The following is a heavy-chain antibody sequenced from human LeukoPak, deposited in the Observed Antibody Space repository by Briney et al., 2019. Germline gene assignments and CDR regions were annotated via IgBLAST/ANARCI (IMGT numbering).Heavy chain of an antibody. Sequence: PSETLSLTCTVSGGSFTDYYWSWLRQSPGKGLEWIGYIYYTGTSYNPSLKSRVTISADTSKDQFSLKLISVTAADTAVYYCASRKLGNDYWGQGTLVTVSS. V-gene: IGHV4-59*01. CDR2: IYYTGT. J-gene: IGHJ4*02. D-gene: IGHD7-27*01. CDR3: ASRKLGNDY. CDR1: GGSFTDYY.